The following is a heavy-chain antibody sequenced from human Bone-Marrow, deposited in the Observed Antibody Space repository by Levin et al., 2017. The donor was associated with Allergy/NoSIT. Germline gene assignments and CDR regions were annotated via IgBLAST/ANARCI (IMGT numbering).Heavy chain of an antibody. Sequence: SETLSLTCTVSADSSGNSYWTRIRQSPGTGLEWIGYIHYTGATNSNPALKSRVTISLDTSKNHFSLTLRSVTAADTAVYYCARGDGWYTNSWFDSWGQGTLVTVSS. V-gene: IGHV4-59*01. CDR3: ARGDGWYTNSWFDS. D-gene: IGHD6-13*01. CDR2: IHYTGAT. CDR1: ADSSGNSY. J-gene: IGHJ5*01.